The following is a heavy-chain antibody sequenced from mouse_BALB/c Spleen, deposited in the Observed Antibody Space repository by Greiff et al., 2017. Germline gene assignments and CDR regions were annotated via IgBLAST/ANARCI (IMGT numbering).Heavy chain of an antibody. J-gene: IGHJ2*01. V-gene: IGHV5-6-5*01. CDR2: ISSGGST. Sequence: EVQLVESGGGLVKPGGSLKLSCAASGFTFSSYAMSWVRQTPEKRLEWVASISSGGSTYYPDSVKGRFTISRDNARNILYLQMSSLRSEDTAMYYCARCLYGDFDYWGQGTTLTVSS. CDR3: ARCLYGDFDY. CDR1: GFTFSSYA. D-gene: IGHD1-1*01.